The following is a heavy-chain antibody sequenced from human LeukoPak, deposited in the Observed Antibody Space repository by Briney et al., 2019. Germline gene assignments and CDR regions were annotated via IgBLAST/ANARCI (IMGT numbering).Heavy chain of an antibody. D-gene: IGHD5-18*01. J-gene: IGHJ6*02. CDR2: MNPNSGNT. CDR3: AHSGYSRAYYYYYGMDV. Sequence: ASVKVSCKASGYTFTSYDINWVRQATGRGLEWMGWMNPNSGNTGYAQKFQGRVTMTRNTSISTAYMELSSLRSEDTAVYYCAHSGYSRAYYYYYGMDVWGQGTTVTVSS. V-gene: IGHV1-8*01. CDR1: GYTFTSYD.